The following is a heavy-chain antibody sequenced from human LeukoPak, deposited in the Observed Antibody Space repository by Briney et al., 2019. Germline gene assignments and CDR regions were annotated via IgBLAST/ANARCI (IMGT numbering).Heavy chain of an antibody. V-gene: IGHV4-4*07. J-gene: IGHJ4*02. CDR1: GGSISSYS. CDR3: ARDHLYSSGWSDY. Sequence: SETLSLTCTVSGGSISSYSWSWIRQPAGKGLEWIGRIYTSGSTNYNPSLKSRVTMSVDTSKSQFSLKLSSVTAADTAIYYCARDHLYSSGWSDYWGQGTLVTVSS. D-gene: IGHD6-19*01. CDR2: IYTSGST.